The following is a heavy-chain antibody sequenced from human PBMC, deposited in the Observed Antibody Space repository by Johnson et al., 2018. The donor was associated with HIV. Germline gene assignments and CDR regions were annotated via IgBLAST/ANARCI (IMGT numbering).Heavy chain of an antibody. Sequence: QVQLVESGGGVVQPGRSLRLSCAASGFTFSSYGMHWVRQAPGKGLEWVAVIWYDGSNKYYADSVKGRFTISRDNSKSTLYLQMNSLGAEDTAVFYCAKVTASVTTARYGAFDIWGQGTMVTVSS. CDR3: AKVTASVTTARYGAFDI. V-gene: IGHV3-33*06. CDR2: IWYDGSNK. CDR1: GFTFSSYG. D-gene: IGHD4-17*01. J-gene: IGHJ3*02.